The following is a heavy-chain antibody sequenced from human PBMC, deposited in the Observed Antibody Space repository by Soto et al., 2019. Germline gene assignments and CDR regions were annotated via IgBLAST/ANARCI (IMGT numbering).Heavy chain of an antibody. V-gene: IGHV4-34*01. CDR2: INHSGST. CDR1: GGSFSGYY. Sequence: KTSETLSLTCAVYGGSFSGYYWSWIRQPPGKGLEWIGEINHSGSTNYNPSLKSRVTISVDTSKNQFSLKLSSVTAADTAVYYCARGVVVVAATSAKHFDYWGQGTLVTVSS. D-gene: IGHD2-15*01. J-gene: IGHJ4*02. CDR3: ARGVVVVAATSAKHFDY.